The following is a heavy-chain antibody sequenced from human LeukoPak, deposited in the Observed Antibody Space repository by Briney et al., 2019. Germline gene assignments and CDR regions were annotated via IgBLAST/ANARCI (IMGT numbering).Heavy chain of an antibody. J-gene: IGHJ6*02. CDR1: GDSVSSNSAA. CDR2: TCYRSKWYN. Sequence: SQTLSLTCAISGDSVSSNSAAWNWIRQSPSRGLEWLGRTCYRSKWYNDYAVSVKSRITINPDTSRSQFSLQLNSVTPEDTAVYYCARQYDFWSGYYYYYYGMDVWGQGTTVTVSS. D-gene: IGHD3-3*01. V-gene: IGHV6-1*01. CDR3: ARQYDFWSGYYYYYYGMDV.